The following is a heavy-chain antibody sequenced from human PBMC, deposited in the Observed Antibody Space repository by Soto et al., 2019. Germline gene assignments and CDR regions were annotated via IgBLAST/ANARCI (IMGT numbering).Heavy chain of an antibody. CDR1: GGSISSAGYY. CDR2: IYYSGST. Sequence: LSLTCTVSGGSISSAGYYWGWIRQPPGKGLEWIGSIYYSGSTYYHPSLKSRVSISVDLSKNQFSLTLNSVTAADTAVYFCATYASGGYYYFDYWGQGSLVTVSS. CDR3: ATYASGGYYYFDY. J-gene: IGHJ4*02. V-gene: IGHV4-39*01. D-gene: IGHD3-10*01.